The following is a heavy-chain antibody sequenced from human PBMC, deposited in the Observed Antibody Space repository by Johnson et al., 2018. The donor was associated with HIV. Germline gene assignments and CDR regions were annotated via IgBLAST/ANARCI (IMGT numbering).Heavy chain of an antibody. J-gene: IGHJ3*02. CDR1: GFTINSNY. Sequence: VQLVESGGGLVQPGGSLRLSCAASGFTINSNYINWVRQAPGKGLECVSGIYSGGSTYYADSVKGRFTISRDNSKNTLYLQMNTLRAEDTAVYYCARVGYGVLLWFGVDDAFDIWGQGTMVTVSS. V-gene: IGHV3-66*01. D-gene: IGHD3-10*01. CDR3: ARVGYGVLLWFGVDDAFDI. CDR2: IYSGGST.